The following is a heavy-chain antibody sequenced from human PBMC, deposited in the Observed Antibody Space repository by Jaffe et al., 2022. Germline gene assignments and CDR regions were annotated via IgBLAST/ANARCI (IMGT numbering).Heavy chain of an antibody. CDR3: ARGAITTYYDFWSGSTRVWFDP. CDR2: IYYSGST. D-gene: IGHD3-3*01. Sequence: QVQLQESGPGLVKPSETLSLTCTVSGGSISSYYWSWIRQPPGKGLEWIGYIYYSGSTNYNPSLKSRVTISLDTSKNQFSLKLSSVTAADTAVYYCARGAITTYYDFWSGSTRVWFDPWGQGTLVTVSS. V-gene: IGHV4-59*01. J-gene: IGHJ5*02. CDR1: GGSISSYY.